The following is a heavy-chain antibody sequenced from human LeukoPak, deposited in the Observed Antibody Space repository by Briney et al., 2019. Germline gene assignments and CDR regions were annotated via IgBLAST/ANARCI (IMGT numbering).Heavy chain of an antibody. Sequence: SEILSLTCAVYGGSFSGYYWSWIRQPPGKGLEWIGEINHSGSTNYNPSLKSRVTISVDTSKNQFSLKLSSVTAADTAVYYCARVATYYDFWSGFSSDQPGRNWFDPWGQGTLVTVSS. CDR3: ARVATYYDFWSGFSSDQPGRNWFDP. CDR1: GGSFSGYY. CDR2: INHSGST. V-gene: IGHV4-34*01. D-gene: IGHD3-3*01. J-gene: IGHJ5*02.